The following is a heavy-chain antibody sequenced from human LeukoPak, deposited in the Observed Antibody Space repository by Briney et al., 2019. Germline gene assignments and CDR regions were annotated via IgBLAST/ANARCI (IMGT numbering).Heavy chain of an antibody. Sequence: SETLSLTCTVSGGSISSSSYYWGWIRQPPGKGLEWIGSIYYSGSTYYNPSLKSRVTISVDTSKNQFSLKLSSVTAADTVVYYCARFFGYSYGRDWFDPWGQGTLVTVSS. CDR3: ARFFGYSYGRDWFDP. CDR2: IYYSGST. CDR1: GGSISSSSYY. V-gene: IGHV4-39*07. J-gene: IGHJ5*02. D-gene: IGHD5-18*01.